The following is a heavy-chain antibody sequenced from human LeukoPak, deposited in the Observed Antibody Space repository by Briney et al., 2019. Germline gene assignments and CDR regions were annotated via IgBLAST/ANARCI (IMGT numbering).Heavy chain of an antibody. J-gene: IGHJ4*02. CDR1: GYIFIGYY. V-gene: IGHV1-2*02. Sequence: GASVKVSCKASGYIFIGYYVHWVRQAPGQGLEGMAWVNPKTGDTKYAQNFQGRVTMTRDMSFNTAYMEQRRLRSDDTAVYSRAREVDSGQWLVRPYYWGQGTLVTVSS. D-gene: IGHD6-19*01. CDR2: VNPKTGDT. CDR3: AREVDSGQWLVRPYY.